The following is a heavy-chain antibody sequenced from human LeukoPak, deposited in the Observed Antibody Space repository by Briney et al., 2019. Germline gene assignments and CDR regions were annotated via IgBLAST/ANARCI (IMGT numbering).Heavy chain of an antibody. V-gene: IGHV4-31*03. CDR3: ARGLYSSGYSRFDY. CDR1: RGSISSDGYY. J-gene: IGHJ4*02. D-gene: IGHD3-22*01. CDR2: IYYSGST. Sequence: PSETPSLTCIVSRGSISSDGYYWSWIRQHPGKGLEWIGYIYYSGSTYYNPSLKSRVTISVDTSKNQFSLKLSSVTAADTAVYYCARGLYSSGYSRFDYWGQGTLVTVSS.